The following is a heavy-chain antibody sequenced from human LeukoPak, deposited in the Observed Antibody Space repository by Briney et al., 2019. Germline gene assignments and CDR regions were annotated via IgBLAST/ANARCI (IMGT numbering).Heavy chain of an antibody. J-gene: IGHJ3*02. CDR1: GYSFTSYW. D-gene: IGHD3-10*01. CDR2: IYPGDSDT. Sequence: GESLKISCKGSGYSFTSYWIGWVRQMPGKGLEWMGFIYPGDSDTRYSPSFQGQVTISADKSISTAYLQWSSLEASDTAMYYCARLPYGPYGSGPEGAFDIWGQGTMVTVSS. CDR3: ARLPYGPYGSGPEGAFDI. V-gene: IGHV5-51*01.